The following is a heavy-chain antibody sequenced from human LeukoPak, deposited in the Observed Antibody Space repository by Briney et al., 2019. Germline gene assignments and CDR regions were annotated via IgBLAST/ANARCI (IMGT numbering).Heavy chain of an antibody. D-gene: IGHD3-9*01. CDR3: ARILSGITYYDILTGYYPDY. V-gene: IGHV3-20*04. CDR2: INWNDGST. CDR1: GFTFDDYG. J-gene: IGHJ4*02. Sequence: GGSLRLSCTASGFTFDDYGMSWVRQAPGKGLEWVSGINWNDGSTGYADSVKGRFTISRDNAKNSLYLQMNSLRAEDTALYYCARILSGITYYDILTGYYPDYWGQGTLVTVSS.